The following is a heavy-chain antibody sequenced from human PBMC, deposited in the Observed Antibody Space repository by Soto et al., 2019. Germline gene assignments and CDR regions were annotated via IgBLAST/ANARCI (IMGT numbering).Heavy chain of an antibody. Sequence: QVQLVQSGADVKKPGASVKVSCKTSGYTFTDYYVHWVRQAPGQGLEWMGVINPSGGSTDSAQKFQGRVTMTRDTSTRTVYMELSRLRSDDTAVYYCATLGGSYDWGQGTLVTVSS. V-gene: IGHV1-46*01. J-gene: IGHJ4*02. CDR3: ATLGGSYD. D-gene: IGHD3-16*01. CDR1: GYTFTDYY. CDR2: INPSGGST.